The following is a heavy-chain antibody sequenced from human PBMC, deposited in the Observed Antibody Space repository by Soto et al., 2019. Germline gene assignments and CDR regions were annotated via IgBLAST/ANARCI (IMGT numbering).Heavy chain of an antibody. V-gene: IGHV3-30-3*01. CDR2: ISHDGSNK. Sequence: QVQLVESGGGVVQPGKSVRLSCVASGFSFSLYGMHWVRQAPGKGLEWVALISHDGSNKYYADSVKGRFTISRDISKNTVYVQMNSLRAEDTAVYYCARELSCEGECDDSWGQGTLVTVSS. D-gene: IGHD2-21*01. CDR1: GFSFSLYG. J-gene: IGHJ4*02. CDR3: ARELSCEGECDDS.